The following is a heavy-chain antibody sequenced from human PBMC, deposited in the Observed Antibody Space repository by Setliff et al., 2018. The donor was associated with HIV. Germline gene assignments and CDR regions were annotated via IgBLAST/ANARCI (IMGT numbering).Heavy chain of an antibody. CDR3: ARGEPSILIEPAAFFDY. J-gene: IGHJ4*02. CDR2: IKQDGSEK. Sequence: GSLRLSCAASGFTFSSYWMSWVRQAPGKGLEWVANIKQDGSEKYYVDSVKGRFTISRDNAKNSLYLQMNSLRAEDTAVYYCARGEPSILIEPAAFFDYWGQGTLVTVSS. V-gene: IGHV3-7*05. CDR1: GFTFSSYW. D-gene: IGHD2-2*01.